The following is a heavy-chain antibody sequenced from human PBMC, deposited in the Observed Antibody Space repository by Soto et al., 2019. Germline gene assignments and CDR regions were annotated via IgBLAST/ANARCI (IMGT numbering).Heavy chain of an antibody. D-gene: IGHD6-6*01. J-gene: IGHJ6*02. Sequence: RASVKVSCKASGGTFSSYAISWVRQAPGQGLEWMGGIIPIFGTANYAQKFQGRVTITADESTSTAYMELSSLRSEDTAVYYCARVTYSSSPAYYYYYGMDVWGQGTTVTVSS. CDR3: ARVTYSSSPAYYYYYGMDV. CDR2: IIPIFGTA. V-gene: IGHV1-69*13. CDR1: GGTFSSYA.